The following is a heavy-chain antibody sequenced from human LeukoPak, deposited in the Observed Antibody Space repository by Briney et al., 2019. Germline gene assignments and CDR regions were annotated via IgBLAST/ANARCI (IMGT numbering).Heavy chain of an antibody. V-gene: IGHV1-46*01. CDR2: INPSAGST. Sequence: ASVKVSCKASGYTFTSYYMPWVRQAPGQGLEWMGIINPSAGSTSYAQKFQGRVTMTEDTSTDTAYMELSSLRSEDTAVYYCATGTTSSGWLYFDYWGQGTLVTVSS. CDR3: ATGTTSSGWLYFDY. J-gene: IGHJ4*02. D-gene: IGHD6-19*01. CDR1: GYTFTSYY.